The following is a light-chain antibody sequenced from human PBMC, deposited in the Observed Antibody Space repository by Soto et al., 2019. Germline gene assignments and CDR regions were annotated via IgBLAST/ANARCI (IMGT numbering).Light chain of an antibody. J-gene: IGKJ5*01. V-gene: IGKV3-20*01. CDR2: GAS. Sequence: EIVLTQSPGTLSLSPGERATLYCRASQSVSSSFLAWYQQKPGQAPRLLIYGASSRATGIPDRFSGSGSGADFTLTISRLEPEDFAVYYCQQYVGSPITFGQGTRLEI. CDR3: QQYVGSPIT. CDR1: QSVSSSF.